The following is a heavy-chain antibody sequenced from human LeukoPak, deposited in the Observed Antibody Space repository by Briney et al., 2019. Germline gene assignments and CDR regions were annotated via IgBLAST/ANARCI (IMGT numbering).Heavy chain of an antibody. V-gene: IGHV3-74*01. J-gene: IGHJ1*01. Sequence: GGSLRLSCAASGFNFSSYWMHWVRQAPGKGLVWVSRIKSDGKTNYADSVKGRFTISRDNAKNTVSLQMNSPRAEDTGVYYCARAPSEIGGYYPEYFRHWGQATLVTVSS. CDR2: IKSDGKT. D-gene: IGHD3-22*01. CDR1: GFNFSSYW. CDR3: ARAPSEIGGYYPEYFRH.